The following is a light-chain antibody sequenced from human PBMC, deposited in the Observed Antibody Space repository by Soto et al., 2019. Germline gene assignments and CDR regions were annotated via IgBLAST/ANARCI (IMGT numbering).Light chain of an antibody. CDR3: CSYAGSSYV. CDR1: SSDIGTYNL. V-gene: IGLV2-23*02. J-gene: IGLJ1*01. CDR2: EVS. Sequence: VSGTGAPRRSLTIFYNGTSSDIGTYNLVSWYQQHPGKAPKLMIYEVSKRPSGVSDRFSGSKSGNTASLTISGLQAEDEADYYCCSYAGSSYVFGAGTKVTVL.